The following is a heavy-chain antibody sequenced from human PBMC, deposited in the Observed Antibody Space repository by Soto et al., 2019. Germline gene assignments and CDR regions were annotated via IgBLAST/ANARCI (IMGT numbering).Heavy chain of an antibody. J-gene: IGHJ5*02. Sequence: ASVKVSCKASGYTFTSYYMHWVRKAPGQGLEWMGIINPSGGSTSYAQKFQGRVTMTRDTSTSTVYMELSSLRSEDTAVYYCVRDTYSNYVFSWFDPRGQAALVTVSS. D-gene: IGHD4-4*01. CDR2: INPSGGST. CDR1: GYTFTSYY. V-gene: IGHV1-46*01. CDR3: VRDTYSNYVFSWFDP.